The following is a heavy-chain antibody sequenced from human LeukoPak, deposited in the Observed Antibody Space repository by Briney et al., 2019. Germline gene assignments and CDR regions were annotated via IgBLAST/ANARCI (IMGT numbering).Heavy chain of an antibody. CDR3: AELGITMIGGV. CDR2: INSDGSRT. Sequence: YPGGSLRLSCADSGFTFSSHWMSWVRQAPGKGLEWVSRINSDGSRTAYADAVKGRFTISRDNAKNSLYLQMNSLRAEDTAVYYCAELGITMIGGVWGKGTTVTISS. J-gene: IGHJ6*04. CDR1: GFTFSSHW. D-gene: IGHD3-10*02. V-gene: IGHV3-74*01.